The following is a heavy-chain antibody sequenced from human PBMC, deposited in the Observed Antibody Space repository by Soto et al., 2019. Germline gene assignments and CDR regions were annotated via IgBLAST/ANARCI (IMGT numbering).Heavy chain of an antibody. J-gene: IGHJ4*02. CDR3: ARVGSGIVVVPAAIGLDY. D-gene: IGHD2-2*02. V-gene: IGHV1-18*01. Sequence: ASVKVSCKASGYTFTSYGISWVRQAPGQGLEWMGWISAYNGNTNYAQKLQGRVTMTTDTSTSTAYMDLRSLRSDDTAVYYCARVGSGIVVVPAAIGLDYWGQGTLVTVSS. CDR1: GYTFTSYG. CDR2: ISAYNGNT.